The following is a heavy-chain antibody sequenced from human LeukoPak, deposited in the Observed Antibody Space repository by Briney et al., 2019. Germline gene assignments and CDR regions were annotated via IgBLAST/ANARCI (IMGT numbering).Heavy chain of an antibody. Sequence: ASVKVSCKASGYTFTGYYMHWVRQAPGQGLEWMGWINPNSGGTNYAQKFQGRVTMSIDTSTSTTYMELRSLRFDDTAVYYCARSGRGTYYYFDLWGQGTLVSVSS. CDR1: GYTFTGYY. J-gene: IGHJ4*02. CDR2: INPNSGGT. D-gene: IGHD1-26*01. V-gene: IGHV1-2*02. CDR3: ARSGRGTYYYFDL.